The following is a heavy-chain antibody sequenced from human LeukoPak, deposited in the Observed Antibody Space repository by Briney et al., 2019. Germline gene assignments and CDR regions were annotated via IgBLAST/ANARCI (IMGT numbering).Heavy chain of an antibody. J-gene: IGHJ3*01. CDR3: AAPYCSGISCLDVFNV. CDR1: GVSISDGRYY. Sequence: SETLSLTCNVSGVSISDGRYYWAWIRQRPGKGLEWLGYRYYSGSAKYNPSLKSRLTISIDTPENQFSLHLTSVTAADTAIYYCAAPYCSGISCLDVFNVWGQGTLVSASS. V-gene: IGHV4-31*03. D-gene: IGHD2-2*01. CDR2: RYYSGSA.